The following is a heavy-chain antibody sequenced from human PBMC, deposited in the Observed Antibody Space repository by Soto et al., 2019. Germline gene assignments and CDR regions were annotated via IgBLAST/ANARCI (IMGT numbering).Heavy chain of an antibody. CDR1: GGTFSSYT. CDR3: ARGTYDFWSGYPNTLFSNWFAPTPPNCFHP. CDR2: IIPILGIA. V-gene: IGHV1-69*02. J-gene: IGHJ5*02. D-gene: IGHD3-3*01. Sequence: GAAVKVSCKASGGTFSSYTISWVRQAPGQGLEWMGRIIPILGIANYAQKFQGRVTITADKSTSTAYMELSSLRSEDTAVYYCARGTYDFWSGYPNTLFSNWFAPTPPNCFHPRRQGPLVTV.